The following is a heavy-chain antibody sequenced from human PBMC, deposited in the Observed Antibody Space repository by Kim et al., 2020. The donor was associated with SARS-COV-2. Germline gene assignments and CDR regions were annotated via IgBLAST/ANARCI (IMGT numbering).Heavy chain of an antibody. Sequence: GGSLRLSCAVSGFTFSDYWMSWVRQAPGKGLEWVANIKQDGGEKYYVDSVKGRFTISRDNAKNSLYLQMNSLRAEDTAVYYCARDPNIWALDYWGQGTLVTVSS. V-gene: IGHV3-7*01. D-gene: IGHD7-27*01. J-gene: IGHJ4*02. CDR1: GFTFSDYW. CDR2: IKQDGGEK. CDR3: ARDPNIWALDY.